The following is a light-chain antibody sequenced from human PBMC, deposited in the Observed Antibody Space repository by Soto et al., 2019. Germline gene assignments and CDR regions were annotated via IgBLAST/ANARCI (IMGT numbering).Light chain of an antibody. V-gene: IGLV1-40*01. CDR3: PSYDSSLSGYV. Sequence: QSVLTQPPSVSGAPGQRVTISCTGSSSNIGAGYDVHWYQQLPGTAPKHLIYGNSNRPSGVPDRFSGSKSGTSASLAITGLQAEDEADYYCPSYDSSLSGYVFGTGTKVTVL. CDR1: SSNIGAGYD. CDR2: GNS. J-gene: IGLJ1*01.